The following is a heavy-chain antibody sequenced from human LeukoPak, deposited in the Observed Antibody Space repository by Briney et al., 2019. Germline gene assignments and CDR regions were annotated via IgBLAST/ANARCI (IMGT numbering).Heavy chain of an antibody. J-gene: IGHJ4*02. CDR3: ARDRSSDYAAASTHFDY. CDR1: GGSISSSSYY. D-gene: IGHD4-17*01. V-gene: IGHV4-39*07. CDR2: IYYILST. Sequence: SETLSLTCTVSGGSISSSSYYWGWIRQPPGKGLEWIGRIYYILSTYYNPSLKSRVTISVETSKNQFSLKLSSVTAADTAVYYCARDRSSDYAAASTHFDYWGQGTLVTVSS.